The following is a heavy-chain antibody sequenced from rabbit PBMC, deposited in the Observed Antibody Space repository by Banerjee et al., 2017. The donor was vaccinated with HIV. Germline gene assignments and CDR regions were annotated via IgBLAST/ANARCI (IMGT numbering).Heavy chain of an antibody. Sequence: QSLEESGGDLVQPGASLTLTCTASGFSFSSYYYMCWVRQAPGKGLEWIACIDAGGSGGTYYASWAKGRFTISKTSSTTVTLQMTSLTAADTATYFCARDLAGVIGWNFNLWGPGTLVTVS. CDR2: IDAGGSGGT. CDR1: GFSFSSYYY. V-gene: IGHV1S40*01. J-gene: IGHJ4*01. D-gene: IGHD4-1*01. CDR3: ARDLAGVIGWNFNL.